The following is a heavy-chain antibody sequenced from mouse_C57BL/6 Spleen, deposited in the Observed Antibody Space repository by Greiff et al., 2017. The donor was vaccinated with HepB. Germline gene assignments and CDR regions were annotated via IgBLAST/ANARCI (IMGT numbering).Heavy chain of an antibody. D-gene: IGHD3-2*02. Sequence: VQLVESGPELVKPGASVKISCKASGYAFSSSWMNWVKQRPGKGLEWIGRIYPGDGDTNYNGKFKGKATLTADKSSSTAYMQLSSLTSEDSAVYFCGKTAQALYYYAMDYGGQGTSVTVSS. V-gene: IGHV1-82*01. CDR3: GKTAQALYYYAMDY. CDR2: IYPGDGDT. J-gene: IGHJ4*01. CDR1: GYAFSSSW.